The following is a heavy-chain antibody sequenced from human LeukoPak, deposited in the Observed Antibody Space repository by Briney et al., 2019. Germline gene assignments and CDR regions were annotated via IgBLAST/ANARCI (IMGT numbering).Heavy chain of an antibody. J-gene: IGHJ6*03. CDR3: ARVDVPYSTSSQYYYYYIDV. Sequence: GGSLRLSCAASGFTVSSNYMSWVRQAPGKGLEWVSVIYSGGSTYYADSVKGRFTISRDNFKNTLYLQMNSLRAEDTAVYYCARVDVPYSTSSQYYYYYIDVWGKGTTVTVSS. CDR2: IYSGGST. CDR1: GFTVSSNY. V-gene: IGHV3-53*01. D-gene: IGHD6-6*01.